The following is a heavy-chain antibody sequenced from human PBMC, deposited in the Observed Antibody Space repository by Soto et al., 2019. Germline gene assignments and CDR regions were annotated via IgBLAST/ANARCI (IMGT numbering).Heavy chain of an antibody. V-gene: IGHV4-61*01. CDR3: ARDHRSNYGGNSGWFDP. J-gene: IGHJ5*02. D-gene: IGHD2-21*02. Sequence: QVQLQESGPGLVKPSETLSLTCTVSGGSVSSGSYYWSWIQQPPGKGLEWIGYIYYSGSTNYNPSLKSRVTLSVDTSKNQFSLKLSSVTAADTAVYYCARDHRSNYGGNSGWFDPWGQGTLVTVPS. CDR2: IYYSGST. CDR1: GGSVSSGSYY.